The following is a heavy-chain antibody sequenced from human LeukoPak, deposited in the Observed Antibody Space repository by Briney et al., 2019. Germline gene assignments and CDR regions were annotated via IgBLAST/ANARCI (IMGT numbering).Heavy chain of an antibody. Sequence: GGSLRLSCSASGFTFSSYAMHWVRQAPGKGLEYVSAISGNGGSTYYADSVKGRFTISRDNSKNTLYLQMSSLRAEDTAVYYCVKGPRGSDYELSDKYYFDYWGQGTLVTVSS. CDR1: GFTFSSYA. V-gene: IGHV3-64D*09. CDR3: VKGPRGSDYELSDKYYFDY. D-gene: IGHD5-12*01. CDR2: ISGNGGST. J-gene: IGHJ4*02.